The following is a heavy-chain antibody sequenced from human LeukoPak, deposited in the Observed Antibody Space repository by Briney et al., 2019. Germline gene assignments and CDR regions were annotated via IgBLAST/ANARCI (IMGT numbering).Heavy chain of an antibody. CDR3: AKDHITMARGVDSDAFDI. CDR2: IRYDGSNK. CDR1: GFTFSSYG. V-gene: IGHV3-30*02. Sequence: GGSLRLSCAASGFTFSSYGMHWVRQAPGKGVEWVAFIRYDGSNKYYADSVKGRFTISRDNSKNTLYLQMNSLRAEDTAVYYCAKDHITMARGVDSDAFDIWGQGTMVTVSS. D-gene: IGHD3-10*01. J-gene: IGHJ3*02.